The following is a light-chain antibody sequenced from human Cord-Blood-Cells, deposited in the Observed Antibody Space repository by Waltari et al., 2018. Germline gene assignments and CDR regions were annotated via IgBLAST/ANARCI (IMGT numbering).Light chain of an antibody. CDR2: DVS. Sequence: QSALTQPRSVSGSPGQSVTLSCTGTSSDVGGYNYVSWYQQHPGKAPKLMIYDVSKRPSGVPDRCSGAKSGNTASLTISGLQAEDEADYYCCSYAGSYTWVFGGGTKLTVL. V-gene: IGLV2-11*01. CDR3: CSYAGSYTWV. J-gene: IGLJ3*02. CDR1: SSDVGGYNY.